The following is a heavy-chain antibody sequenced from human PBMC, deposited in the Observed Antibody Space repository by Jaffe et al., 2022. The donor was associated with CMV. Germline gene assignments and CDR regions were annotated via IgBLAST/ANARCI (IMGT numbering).Heavy chain of an antibody. CDR2: ISYSGST. CDR3: AVDSGSFHFDY. CDR1: GGSMSSYY. J-gene: IGHJ4*02. Sequence: QVQLQESGPGLVKPSETLSLTCTVSGGSMSSYYWSWIRQPPGKGLEWIGYISYSGSTNYNPSLKSRVTISVDTSKNQVSLKLSSVTAADTAVYYCAVDSGSFHFDYWGQGTLVTVSS. D-gene: IGHD1-26*01. V-gene: IGHV4-59*01.